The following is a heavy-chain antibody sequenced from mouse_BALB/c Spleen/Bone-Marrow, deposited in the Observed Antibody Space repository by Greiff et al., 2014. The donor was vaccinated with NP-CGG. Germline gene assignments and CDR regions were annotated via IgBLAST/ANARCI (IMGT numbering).Heavy chain of an antibody. V-gene: IGHV14-3*02. D-gene: IGHD1-1*01. CDR3: AAYYYGSSQFAY. J-gene: IGHJ3*01. CDR2: IDPANGNT. Sequence: VHVKQSGAELVKPGASVKLSCTVSGFNIKDTYMHWVKQRPEQGLEWIGRIDPANGNTKYDPKFQGKATITADTSSNTAYLQLSSLTSEDTAVYYCAAYYYGSSQFAYWGQGTLVTVSA. CDR1: GFNIKDTY.